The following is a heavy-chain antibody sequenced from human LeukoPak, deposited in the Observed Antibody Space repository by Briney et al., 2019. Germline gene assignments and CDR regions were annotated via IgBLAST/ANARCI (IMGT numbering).Heavy chain of an antibody. Sequence: SQTLSLTCTVSGGSISSGSYYWSWIRQPAGKGLEWIGRIYTSGSTNYNPSLKSRVTISVDTSKNQFSLKLSSVTAADTAVYYCARGYYDFWSGYPSFDNWGQGTLVTVSS. J-gene: IGHJ4*02. CDR1: GGSISSGSYY. CDR3: ARGYYDFWSGYPSFDN. V-gene: IGHV4-61*02. CDR2: IYTSGST. D-gene: IGHD3-3*01.